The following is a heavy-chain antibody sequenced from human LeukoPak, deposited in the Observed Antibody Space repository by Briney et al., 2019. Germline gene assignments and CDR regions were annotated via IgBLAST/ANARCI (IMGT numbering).Heavy chain of an antibody. J-gene: IGHJ6*02. CDR3: ARGGQYGSGSYYTYYYYGMDV. CDR1: GGSFSGYY. Sequence: SETLSLTCAVYGGSFSGYYWSWIRQPPGKGLEWIGEINHSGSTNYNPSLKSRVTISVDTSKNQFSLKLSSVTAADTAVYYCARGGQYGSGSYYTYYYYGMDVWGQGTTVTVSS. CDR2: INHSGST. V-gene: IGHV4-34*01. D-gene: IGHD3-10*01.